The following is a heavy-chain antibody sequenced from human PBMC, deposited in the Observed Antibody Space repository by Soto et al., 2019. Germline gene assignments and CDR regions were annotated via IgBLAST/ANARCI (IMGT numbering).Heavy chain of an antibody. CDR2: ISGSGGST. V-gene: IGHV3-23*01. Sequence: GGSLRLSCAASGFTFSSYAMSWVRQAPGKGLEWVSAISGSGGSTYYADSVKGRFTISRDNSKNTLYLQMNSLRAEDTAVYYRAKAGREGSSSSAARFDTWGQGTLVTVSS. CDR3: AKAGREGSSSSAARFDT. J-gene: IGHJ5*02. CDR1: GFTFSSYA. D-gene: IGHD6-6*01.